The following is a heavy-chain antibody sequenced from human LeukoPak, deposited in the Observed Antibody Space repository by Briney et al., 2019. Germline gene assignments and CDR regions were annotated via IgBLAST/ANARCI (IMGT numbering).Heavy chain of an antibody. J-gene: IGHJ4*02. Sequence: PGRSLRLSCAASGFTFRLYAMHWVRQAPGKGLEWVALISNDGYNKYYADSVKGRFTISRDNPKSTLDLQMNSLRAEDRAVYYCAKDGYCSGSSCYPNHFDSWGQGTLVTVS. CDR1: GFTFRLYA. D-gene: IGHD2-2*03. CDR3: AKDGYCSGSSCYPNHFDS. V-gene: IGHV3-30*18. CDR2: ISNDGYNK.